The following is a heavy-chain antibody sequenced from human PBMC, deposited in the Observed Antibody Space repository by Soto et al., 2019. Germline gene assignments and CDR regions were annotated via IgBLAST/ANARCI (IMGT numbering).Heavy chain of an antibody. D-gene: IGHD3-9*01. CDR1: GFTFSSYA. V-gene: IGHV3-23*01. Sequence: PGGSLRLSCAASGFTFSSYAMSWVRQAPGKGLEWVSAISGSGGSTYYADSVKGRFTISRDNSKNTLYLQMNSLRAEDMAVYYCAKRPIGETPHLRYFDWLFNWFDPWGQGTLVTVSS. J-gene: IGHJ5*02. CDR2: ISGSGGST. CDR3: AKRPIGETPHLRYFDWLFNWFDP.